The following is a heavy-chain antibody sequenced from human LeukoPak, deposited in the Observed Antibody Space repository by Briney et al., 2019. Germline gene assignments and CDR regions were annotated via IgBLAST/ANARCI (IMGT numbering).Heavy chain of an antibody. CDR2: ISSNGGST. CDR1: GFTFSSYA. J-gene: IGHJ4*02. Sequence: GGSLRLSCAASGFTFSSYAMRWVRQAPGKGLEYVSAISSNGGSTYYANSVKGRFTISRDNSKNTLYLQMGSLRAEDMAVYYCARAAGGKIYDYWGQGTLVTVSS. CDR3: ARAAGGKIYDY. V-gene: IGHV3-64*01. D-gene: IGHD2-15*01.